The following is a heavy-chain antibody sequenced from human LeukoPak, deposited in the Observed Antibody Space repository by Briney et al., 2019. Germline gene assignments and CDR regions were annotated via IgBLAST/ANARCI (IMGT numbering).Heavy chain of an antibody. J-gene: IGHJ4*02. D-gene: IGHD3/OR15-3a*01. CDR1: RFIFHTHT. CDR2: SSCSGLYT. Sequence: PGFSLPLPYPQSRFIFHTHTINLVLHAPGPRQEAVSSSSCSGLYTYYAHSVTHRFTMSRDKPKHSPYLHMNRLRADDTAVYYCARIWDLRFISTWTGDYWGQGTLVTVSS. CDR3: ARIWDLRFISTWTGDY. V-gene: IGHV3-21*01.